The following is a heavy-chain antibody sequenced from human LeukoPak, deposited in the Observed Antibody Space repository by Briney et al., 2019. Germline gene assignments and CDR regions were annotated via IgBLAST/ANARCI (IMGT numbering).Heavy chain of an antibody. J-gene: IGHJ4*02. Sequence: QTGGSLRLSCAASGFTFSTYAMSWVRQAPGKGLEWVSAISGSGGSTYYADSVKGRFTISRDNSKNTLYLQMNSLRAEDTAVYYCAKDRGCSSTSCYAGQFDYWGQGTLVTVSS. CDR2: ISGSGGST. CDR1: GFTFSTYA. CDR3: AKDRGCSSTSCYAGQFDY. V-gene: IGHV3-23*01. D-gene: IGHD2-2*01.